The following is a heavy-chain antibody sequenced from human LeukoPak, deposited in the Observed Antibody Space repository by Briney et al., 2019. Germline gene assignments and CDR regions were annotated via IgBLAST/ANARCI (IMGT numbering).Heavy chain of an antibody. Sequence: GGSLRLSCAASGFTFSTYWMSWVRQAPGKGLEWVANIKQDGNEKHYMDSVKGRFTISRDDAKNSLSLQMSSLRAEDTAVYYCVRDGPPRSPTSGWFDPWGQGTLVTVSS. CDR1: GFTFSTYW. CDR2: IKQDGNEK. CDR3: VRDGPPRSPTSGWFDP. J-gene: IGHJ5*02. V-gene: IGHV3-7*01. D-gene: IGHD2-2*01.